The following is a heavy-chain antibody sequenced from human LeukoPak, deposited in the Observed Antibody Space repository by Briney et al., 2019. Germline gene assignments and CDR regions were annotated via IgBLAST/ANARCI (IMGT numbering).Heavy chain of an antibody. V-gene: IGHV3-9*01. Sequence: GGSLRLSCAASGFTFDDYAMHWVRQAPGKGLEWVSGISWNSGSIGYADSVKGRFTISRDNAKNSLYLQMNSLRAEDTALYYCAKDSGSYLDYWGQGTLVTISS. CDR3: AKDSGSYLDY. J-gene: IGHJ4*02. CDR2: ISWNSGSI. D-gene: IGHD1-26*01. CDR1: GFTFDDYA.